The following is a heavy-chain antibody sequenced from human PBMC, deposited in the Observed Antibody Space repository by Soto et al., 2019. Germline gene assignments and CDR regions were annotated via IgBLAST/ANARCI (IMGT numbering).Heavy chain of an antibody. J-gene: IGHJ4*02. Sequence: QVQLVESGGGVVQPGRSLRLSCAASGFTFSSYGMHWVRQAPGKGLEWVAVISYDGSNKYYADSVKGRFTISRDNSKNTLYLQMNSLRAEDTAVYYCATMGDYFDYWGQGTLVTVSS. V-gene: IGHV3-30*03. CDR2: ISYDGSNK. CDR3: ATMGDYFDY. CDR1: GFTFSSYG. D-gene: IGHD3-16*01.